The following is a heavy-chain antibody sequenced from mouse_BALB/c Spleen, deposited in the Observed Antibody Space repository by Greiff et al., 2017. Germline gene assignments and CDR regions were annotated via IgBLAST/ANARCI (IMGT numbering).Heavy chain of an antibody. V-gene: IGHV5-17*02. D-gene: IGHD1-1*01. CDR3: ARSDYYYGSSSYAMDY. J-gene: IGHJ4*01. CDR1: GFTFSSFG. CDR2: ISSGSSTI. Sequence: EVKLVESGGGLVQPGGSRKLSCAASGFTFSSFGMHWVRQAPEKGLEWVAYISSGSSTIYYADTVKGRFTISRDNPKNTLFLQMTSLRSEDTAMYYCARSDYYYGSSSYAMDYWGQGTSVTVSS.